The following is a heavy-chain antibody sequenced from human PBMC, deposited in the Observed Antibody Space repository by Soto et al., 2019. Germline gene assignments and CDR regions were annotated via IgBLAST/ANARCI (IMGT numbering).Heavy chain of an antibody. CDR3: ARDGVPDGLYLDN. CDR2: INQDGSEK. D-gene: IGHD2-2*01. Sequence: EVQLVESGGGLVQPGGSLTLSCAASGFIFRDYWMVWVRQAPGKGLEWVANINQDGSEKYYVDSVRGRFIISRDNAENSLYLQMKSLRAEDTALYYCARDGVPDGLYLDNWGQGTLVTVSS. V-gene: IGHV3-7*01. CDR1: GFIFRDYW. J-gene: IGHJ4*02.